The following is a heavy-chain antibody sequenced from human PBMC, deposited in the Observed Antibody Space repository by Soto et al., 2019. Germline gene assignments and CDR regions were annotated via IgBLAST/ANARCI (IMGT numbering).Heavy chain of an antibody. J-gene: IGHJ3*02. CDR3: ARDSSYYQERGGYYKGKFDI. V-gene: IGHV3-30*03. Sequence: QEQLVESGGGAVQPGRSLRLSCAASGFPFSDYGMNWVRQAPGKGLEWVAVISYHGINEYYADSVEGRFTISRDNAKDTLYLQIKSLRPEDTAVYYCARDSSYYQERGGYYKGKFDIWGQGTTVTVSS. CDR2: ISYHGINE. D-gene: IGHD3-22*01. CDR1: GFPFSDYG.